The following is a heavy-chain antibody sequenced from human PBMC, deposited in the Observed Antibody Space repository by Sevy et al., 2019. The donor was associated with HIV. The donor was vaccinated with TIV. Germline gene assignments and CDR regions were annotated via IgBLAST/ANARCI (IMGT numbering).Heavy chain of an antibody. CDR1: GGTFSSYG. J-gene: IGHJ4*02. Sequence: ASVKVSCKASGGTFSSYGISWVRQAPGQGLEWMGGIIPILGTVNYSQKFQGRVTITADESTKTAYMERSSLRSEDTAVYYCARGGGNGWYYFDYWGQETLVTVSS. V-gene: IGHV1-69*13. D-gene: IGHD6-19*01. CDR2: IIPILGTV. CDR3: ARGGGNGWYYFDY.